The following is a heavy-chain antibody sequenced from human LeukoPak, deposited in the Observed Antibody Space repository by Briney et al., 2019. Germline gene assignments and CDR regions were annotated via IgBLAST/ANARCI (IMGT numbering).Heavy chain of an antibody. J-gene: IGHJ4*02. CDR1: GGSVSSRSHY. V-gene: IGHV4-61*01. CDR3: ARRRIAAIDY. D-gene: IGHD6-13*01. Sequence: TSETLSLTCSVSGGSVSSRSHYWSWIRQPPGEGLEWIGYIYYSGSTDYNPSLKSRVTISVDTSKNQFSLKLSSVTAADTAIYYCARRRIAAIDYWGQGTLVTVSS. CDR2: IYYSGST.